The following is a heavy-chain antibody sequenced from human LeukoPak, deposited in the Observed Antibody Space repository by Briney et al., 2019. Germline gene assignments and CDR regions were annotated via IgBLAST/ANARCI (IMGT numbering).Heavy chain of an antibody. D-gene: IGHD3-22*01. CDR1: GGSISSSTYY. J-gene: IGHJ6*03. Sequence: SETLSLTCTVSGGSISSSTYYWGWIRQPPGKGLEWIGSIYYSGSTYYNPSLKSRVTISVDTSKNQFSLKLSSVTAADAAVYYCARAKGDYYDTSGYYLYYYYMDVWGKGTTVTVSS. CDR3: ARAKGDYYDTSGYYLYYYYMDV. V-gene: IGHV4-39*07. CDR2: IYYSGST.